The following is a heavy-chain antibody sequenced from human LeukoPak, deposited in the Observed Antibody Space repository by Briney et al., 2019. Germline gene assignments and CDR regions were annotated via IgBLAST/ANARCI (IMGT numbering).Heavy chain of an antibody. D-gene: IGHD6-13*01. CDR1: GYTFTSYD. Sequence: ASVKVSCKASGYTFTSYDINWVRQATGQGLEWMGWINPNSGGTNYAQKFQGRVTMTRDTSISTAYMELSRLRSDDTAVYYCARSGVGSSWYYRAPDYWGQGTLVTVSS. CDR3: ARSGVGSSWYYRAPDY. V-gene: IGHV1-2*02. J-gene: IGHJ4*02. CDR2: INPNSGGT.